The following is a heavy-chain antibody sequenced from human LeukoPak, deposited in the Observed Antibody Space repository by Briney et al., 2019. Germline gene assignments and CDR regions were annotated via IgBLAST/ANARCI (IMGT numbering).Heavy chain of an antibody. D-gene: IGHD3-16*02. CDR1: GFIFSSYW. CDR2: INQEGSER. CDR3: ARIIGAFGTYRYDS. V-gene: IGHV3-7*01. Sequence: PGGSLRLSCEVSGFIFSSYWMSWVRQAPGKGLEWVGNINQEGSERNHGDSVNGRFTIPRDNAENSLYLQMNSLRAEDTAVYYCARIIGAFGTYRYDSWGQGTLVSVSS. J-gene: IGHJ4*02.